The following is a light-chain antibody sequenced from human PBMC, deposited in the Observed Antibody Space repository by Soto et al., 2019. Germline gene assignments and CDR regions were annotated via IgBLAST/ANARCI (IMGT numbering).Light chain of an antibody. CDR1: SGDIGTYNF. CDR3: SSYTRSSTFVI. J-gene: IGLJ2*01. CDR2: EVS. Sequence: QSALTQPASVSGSPGKSITISCTGTSGDIGTYNFVSWYQQHPGKAPQLMMFEVSNRPFGVSNRFSGSKSGNTASLTISGLQAEDEADYYCSSYTRSSTFVIFGGGTKVTVL. V-gene: IGLV2-14*01.